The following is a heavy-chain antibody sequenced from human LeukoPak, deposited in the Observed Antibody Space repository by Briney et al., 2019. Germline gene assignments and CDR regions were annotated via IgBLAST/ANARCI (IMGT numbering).Heavy chain of an antibody. D-gene: IGHD5-12*01. CDR3: AREEDIVATISYYFDY. CDR2: ISYDGSNK. CDR1: GFTFSSYA. V-gene: IGHV3-30*04. Sequence: GGTLRLTCAASGFTFSSYAMHWVRQAPGKGLEWVAVISYDGSNKYYADPMKGRFTISRDNSKNTLYLQMNSLRAEDTAVYYCAREEDIVATISYYFDYWGQGTLFTVSS. J-gene: IGHJ4*02.